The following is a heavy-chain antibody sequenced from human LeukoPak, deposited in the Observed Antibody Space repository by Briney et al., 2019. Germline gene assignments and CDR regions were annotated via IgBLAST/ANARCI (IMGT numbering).Heavy chain of an antibody. D-gene: IGHD6-19*01. CDR3: ARPQWLAHDAFDI. V-gene: IGHV5-51*01. CDR2: IYPGDSDT. J-gene: IGHJ3*02. CDR1: EDSFTNYW. Sequence: GESLKISCKGSEDSFTNYWIGWVRQMPGKGLECMGIIYPGDSDTRYSPSFQGQVTISADKSISTAYLQWSSLKASDTAMYYCARPQWLAHDAFDIWGQGTMVTVSS.